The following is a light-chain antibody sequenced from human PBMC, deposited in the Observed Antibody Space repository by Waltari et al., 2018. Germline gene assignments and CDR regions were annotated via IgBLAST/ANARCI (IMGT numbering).Light chain of an antibody. CDR3: QHYDNWPPWT. Sequence: DSQMTQSPSSVSASVGDRVTLTCRASQGISSWLAWYQQKPGKAPTLLIYTTSILQSGVPSRFSGSGSGTDFTLTISSLQSEDFAVYYCQHYDNWPPWTFGQGTKVEIK. V-gene: IGKV1-12*01. CDR1: QGISSW. J-gene: IGKJ1*01. CDR2: TTS.